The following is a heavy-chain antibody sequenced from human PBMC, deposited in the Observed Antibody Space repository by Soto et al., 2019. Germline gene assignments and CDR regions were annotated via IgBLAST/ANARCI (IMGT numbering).Heavy chain of an antibody. J-gene: IGHJ6*02. CDR1: GITFSDHY. Sequence: QVQLVESGGGLVKPGGSLRLSCEASGITFSDHYMTWIRQAPGKGLESISYISGTAGTIYYADSVKGRFTISRDNAKNSLFLQLTSLTAEDTAVYYCARAPYYGSGTYYYYALDVWGQGTTVTVSS. CDR2: ISGTAGTI. CDR3: ARAPYYGSGTYYYYALDV. D-gene: IGHD3-10*01. V-gene: IGHV3-11*01.